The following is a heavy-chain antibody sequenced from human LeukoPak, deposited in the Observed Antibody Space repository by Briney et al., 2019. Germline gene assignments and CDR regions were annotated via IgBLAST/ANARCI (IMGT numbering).Heavy chain of an antibody. Sequence: GSLRLSCAASGFTFSSYAMHWVRQAPGKGLEWVAVMSYDGSNEYYADSVKGRFTISRDDSKNTLYLHMDSLRAEDTALYYCASLVYGIHYWGQGTLVTVSS. CDR1: GFTFSSYA. CDR2: MSYDGSNE. J-gene: IGHJ4*02. V-gene: IGHV3-30-3*01. CDR3: ASLVYGIHY. D-gene: IGHD1-14*01.